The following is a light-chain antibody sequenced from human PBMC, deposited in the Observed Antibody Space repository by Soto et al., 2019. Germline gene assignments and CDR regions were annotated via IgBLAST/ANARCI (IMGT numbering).Light chain of an antibody. CDR1: QGIGNY. J-gene: IGKJ1*01. CDR3: QKYDTVPWT. CDR2: GAS. V-gene: IGKV1-27*01. Sequence: DIQMTQSPSSLPASVGDRVTITCRASQGIGNYLVWYQQKPGKVPKLLIYGASILHSGVPSRFSGSGSGTYFTLTIRSLQPEDAATYYCQKYDTVPWTFGQGTKVEIK.